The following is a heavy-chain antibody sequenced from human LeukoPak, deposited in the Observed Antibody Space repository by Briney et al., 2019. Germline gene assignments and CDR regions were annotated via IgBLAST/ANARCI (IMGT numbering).Heavy chain of an antibody. J-gene: IGHJ4*02. V-gene: IGHV4-34*01. CDR3: ARGAKYYYGSGSYHFDY. CDR2: INHSGST. CDR1: GGSFSGYY. Sequence: SETLSLTCAVYGGSFSGYYWSWIRQPPRKGLEWIGEINHSGSTNYNPSLKSRVTISVDTSKNQFSLKLSSVTAADTAVYYCARGAKYYYGSGSYHFDYWGQGTLVTVSS. D-gene: IGHD3-10*01.